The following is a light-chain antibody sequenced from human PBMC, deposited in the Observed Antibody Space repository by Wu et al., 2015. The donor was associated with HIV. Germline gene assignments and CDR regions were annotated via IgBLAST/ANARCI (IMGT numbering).Light chain of an antibody. J-gene: IGKJ2*01. Sequence: AIQLTQSPSSLSASVGDRVTISCRASQGIMNALAWFQQKPGKPPKLLIYDVSTLETGVPSRFSGSESGIDFTLTISSLQPEDFATYYCQQFNSYPYTFGQGTNLEIK. CDR2: DVS. V-gene: IGKV1-13*02. CDR3: QQFNSYPYT. CDR1: QGIMNA.